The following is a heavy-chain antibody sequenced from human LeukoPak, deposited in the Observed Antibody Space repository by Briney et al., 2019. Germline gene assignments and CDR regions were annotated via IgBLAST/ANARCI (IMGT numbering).Heavy chain of an antibody. V-gene: IGHV4-59*12. CDR1: GGSISSYY. D-gene: IGHD3-10*01. Sequence: NSSETLSLTCTVSGGSISSYYWSWIRHPPRKGQDWIGYIYYSGSTYYNPSPKSRVTISVDTSKNQFPLSLSPVTAADTAVYYCASARMIHPRYGSGSYGNWGQGTQVTVSS. CDR3: ASARMIHPRYGSGSYGN. J-gene: IGHJ4*02. CDR2: IYYSGST.